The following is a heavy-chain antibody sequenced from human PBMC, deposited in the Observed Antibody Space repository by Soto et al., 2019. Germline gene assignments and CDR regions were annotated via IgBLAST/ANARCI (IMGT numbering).Heavy chain of an antibody. J-gene: IGHJ6*02. V-gene: IGHV4-34*01. Sequence: QVQLQQWGAGLLKPSETLSLTCAVYGGSFTGYYWTWIRQTPGKGLEWIGEINYRGSSYYNPSLESRISMAVXTSKNQXXLKLRSVTAADTAVYFCVRGQPHRITIFEVVIRSYDYGMDVWGQGTTVTVSS. CDR2: INYRGSS. CDR3: VRGQPHRITIFEVVIRSYDYGMDV. CDR1: GGSFTGYY. D-gene: IGHD3-3*02.